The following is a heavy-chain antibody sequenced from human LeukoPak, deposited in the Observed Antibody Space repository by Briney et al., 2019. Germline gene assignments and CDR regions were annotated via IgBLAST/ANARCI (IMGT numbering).Heavy chain of an antibody. Sequence: GGSLRLSCVASRFTFSRYSMNWVRQAPGKGLEWVSYISGSSGTLYYADSVKGRFTISRDNAKNSLYLQMNSLRAEDTAVYYCARLESYGSGWYFDYWGQGTLVTVSS. CDR1: RFTFSRYS. D-gene: IGHD6-19*01. CDR2: ISGSSGTL. J-gene: IGHJ4*02. CDR3: ARLESYGSGWYFDY. V-gene: IGHV3-48*04.